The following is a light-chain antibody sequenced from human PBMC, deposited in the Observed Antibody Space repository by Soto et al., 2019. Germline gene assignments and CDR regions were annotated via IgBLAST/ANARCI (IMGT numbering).Light chain of an antibody. CDR2: DVI. CDR3: CSYVGSYSYV. J-gene: IGLJ1*01. Sequence: QSALTQPASVSGSPGQSITISCTGTSGDIGSYNRVSWYQEHPGKAPKLMIYDVIKRPSGVPDRFSGSKSGNTASLTISGLLAEDEADYYCCSYVGSYSYVFGTGTKLTVL. V-gene: IGLV2-11*01. CDR1: SGDIGSYNR.